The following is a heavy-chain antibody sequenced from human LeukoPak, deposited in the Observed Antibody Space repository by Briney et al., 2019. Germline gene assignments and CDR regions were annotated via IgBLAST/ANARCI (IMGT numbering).Heavy chain of an antibody. CDR2: ISGSGGST. CDR3: AKDTAAGVVVPAANFDY. Sequence: PGGSLRLSCAASGFTFSSYAMSWVRQAPGKGLEWVSAISGSGGSTYYADSVKGRFTISRDNSKNTLYLQMNSLRAEDTAVYYCAKDTAAGVVVPAANFDYWGQGTLVTVSS. V-gene: IGHV3-23*01. D-gene: IGHD2-2*01. J-gene: IGHJ4*02. CDR1: GFTFSSYA.